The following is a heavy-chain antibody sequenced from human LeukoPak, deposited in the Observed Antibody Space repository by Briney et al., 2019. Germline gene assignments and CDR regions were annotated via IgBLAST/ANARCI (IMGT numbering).Heavy chain of an antibody. CDR1: GYTFTSYW. J-gene: IGHJ4*02. CDR2: IYPGGSDT. CDR3: ARHDYGDSNFDY. Sequence: GESLKISCKGSGYTFTSYWIAWVRQMPGKGPEWMGIIYPGGSDTRYSPSFQGQVTISADKSISTAYLQWSSLKASDTAMYYCARHDYGDSNFDYWGQGTLVTVSS. V-gene: IGHV5-51*01. D-gene: IGHD4-17*01.